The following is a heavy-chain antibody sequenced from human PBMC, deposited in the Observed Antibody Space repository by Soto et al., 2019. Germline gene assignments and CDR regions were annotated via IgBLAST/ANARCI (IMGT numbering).Heavy chain of an antibody. J-gene: IGHJ4*02. CDR1: GFTLSSFW. CDR3: ARATGADKEDY. CDR2: IKEDGSER. V-gene: IGHV3-7*04. Sequence: PGESLRLSFEASGFTLSSFWMSWVRQAPGKGLEWVANIKEDGSERYYVDSVKGRFTISRDNAKNSLYLQMNSLRAEDTAVYYCARATGADKEDYWGQGP. D-gene: IGHD3-10*01.